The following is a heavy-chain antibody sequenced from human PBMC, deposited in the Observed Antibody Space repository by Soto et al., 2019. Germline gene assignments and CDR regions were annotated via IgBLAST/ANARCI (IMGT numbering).Heavy chain of an antibody. CDR2: ISGTGDTI. V-gene: IGHV3-11*01. CDR1: GFTFSDYY. Sequence: HVEVVESGGGLVKPGGSLRLSCAASGFTFSDYYMSWIRQAPGKGLEWVSYISGTGDTIYYADSVKGRFTISRDNSKNTLYLQMNSLRAEDTAVYYCAKDGNPIPYLTGYYRLGWFDPWGQGTLVTVSS. CDR3: AKDGNPIPYLTGYYRLGWFDP. D-gene: IGHD3-9*01. J-gene: IGHJ5*02.